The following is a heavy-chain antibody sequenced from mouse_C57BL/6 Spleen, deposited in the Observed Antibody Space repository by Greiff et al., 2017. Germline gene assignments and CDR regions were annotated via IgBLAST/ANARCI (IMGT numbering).Heavy chain of an antibody. J-gene: IGHJ4*01. CDR1: GFSLTSYG. V-gene: IGHV2-6*01. CDR2: IWGVGST. D-gene: IGHD2-1*01. CDR3: ARYYGKGDAMDY. Sequence: VKLVESGPGLVAPSQSLSITCTVSGFSLTSYGVDWVRQSPGKGLEWLGVIWGVGSTNYNSALKSRLSISKDNSKSQVFLQMNRLQTDDTAMYYCARYYGKGDAMDYWGQGTSVTVSS.